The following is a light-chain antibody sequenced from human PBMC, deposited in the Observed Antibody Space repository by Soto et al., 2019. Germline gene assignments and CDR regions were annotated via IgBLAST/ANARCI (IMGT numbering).Light chain of an antibody. V-gene: IGKV1-39*01. CDR2: AAS. J-gene: IGKJ4*01. Sequence: DIQMTQSPSSLSASVGDIVTITCRAGQTISRNLNWYQQKPGKAPKLLIYAASSLQSGVPSRFSGSGSGTDFSLTINSLQPEDSATYYCQQSYNKAFGGGTKVEIK. CDR3: QQSYNKA. CDR1: QTISRN.